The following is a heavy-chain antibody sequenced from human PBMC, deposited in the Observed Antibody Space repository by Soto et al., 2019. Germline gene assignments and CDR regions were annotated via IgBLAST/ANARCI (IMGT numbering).Heavy chain of an antibody. D-gene: IGHD2-2*01. CDR2: IYYSGST. J-gene: IGHJ6*02. CDR3: ARDHIGGYCSSTSCPLYGMDV. Sequence: KPSETLSLTCTVSGGSISSYYWSWIRQHPGKGLEWIGYIYYSGSTYYNPSLKSRVTISVDTSKNQFSLKLSSVTAADTAVYYCARDHIGGYCSSTSCPLYGMDVWGQGTTVTVSS. V-gene: IGHV4-31*03. CDR1: GGSISSYY.